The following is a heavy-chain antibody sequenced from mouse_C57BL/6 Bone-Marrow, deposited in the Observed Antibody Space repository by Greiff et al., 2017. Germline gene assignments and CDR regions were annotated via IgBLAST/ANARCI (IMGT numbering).Heavy chain of an antibody. J-gene: IGHJ4*01. CDR2: IYPRSGNT. CDR3: AIREYGNFYYAMDD. CDR1: GYTFTSYG. V-gene: IGHV1-81*01. Sequence: VQLVESGAELARPGASVKLSCKASGYTFTSYGISWVKQRTGQGLEWIGEIYPRSGNTYYNEKFKGKATLTADKSSITAYMELRSLTSEDSAVDFCAIREYGNFYYAMDDGGQGTSVTVSS. D-gene: IGHD2-10*02.